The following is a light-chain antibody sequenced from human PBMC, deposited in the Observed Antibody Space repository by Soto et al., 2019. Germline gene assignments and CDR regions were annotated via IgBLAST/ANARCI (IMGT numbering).Light chain of an antibody. CDR2: GAS. J-gene: IGKJ1*01. CDR1: QSVSSN. V-gene: IGKV3-15*01. CDR3: LQHYGFPRT. Sequence: EIVMTQSPATLSVSPGERATLSCRASQSVSSNLAWYQQKPGQAPRLLIYGASTRATGIPARFSGSGSGTEFTLTISSLQSEDVAVYYCLQHYGFPRTFGQGTRVEI.